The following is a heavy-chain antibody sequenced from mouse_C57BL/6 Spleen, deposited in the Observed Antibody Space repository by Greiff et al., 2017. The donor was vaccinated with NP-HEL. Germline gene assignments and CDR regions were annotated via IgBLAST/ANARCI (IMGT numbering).Heavy chain of an antibody. CDR1: GYSITSGYY. CDR2: ISYDGSN. CDR3: ARGGLLDYFDY. V-gene: IGHV3-6*01. D-gene: IGHD2-10*01. Sequence: EVKLMESGPGLVKPSQSLSLTCSVTGYSITSGYYWNWIRQFPGNKLEWMGYISYDGSNNYNPSLKNRISITRDTSKNQFFLKLNSVTTEDTATYYCARGGLLDYFDYWGQGTTLTVSS. J-gene: IGHJ2*01.